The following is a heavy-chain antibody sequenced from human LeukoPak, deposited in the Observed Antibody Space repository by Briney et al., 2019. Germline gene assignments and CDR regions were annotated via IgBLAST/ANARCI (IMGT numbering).Heavy chain of an antibody. CDR3: ARDRGYCSSTSCWPNWFDL. CDR1: GYTFTGYY. CDR2: INPNSGGT. J-gene: IGHJ5*02. V-gene: IGHV1-2*02. D-gene: IGHD2-2*01. Sequence: GASVKVSCKASGYTFTGYYMHWVRQAPGQGLEWMGWINPNSGGTNYAQKFQGRVTMTRDTSISTAYMELSRLRSDDTAVYYCARDRGYCSSTSCWPNWFDLWGQGTLVTVSS.